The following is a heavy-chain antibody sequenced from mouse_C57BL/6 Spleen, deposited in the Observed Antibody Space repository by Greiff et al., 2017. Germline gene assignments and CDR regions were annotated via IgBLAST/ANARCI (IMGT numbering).Heavy chain of an antibody. J-gene: IGHJ2*01. V-gene: IGHV1-82*01. CDR3: ARYGQPLYFDD. CDR1: GYAFSSSC. Sequence: VQLQQSGPELVKPGASVKISCTASGYAFSSSCMNWVKQRPGKGLEWIGRLYPGDGDTNYNGKFKGKATLTADKSSSTAYMQLSSLTSEDYAVYFCARYGQPLYFDDWGTGTTLTVSS. CDR2: LYPGDGDT. D-gene: IGHD6-1*01.